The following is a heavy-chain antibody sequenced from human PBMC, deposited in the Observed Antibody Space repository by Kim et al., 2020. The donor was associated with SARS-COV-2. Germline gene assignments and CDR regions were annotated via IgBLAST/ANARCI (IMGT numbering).Heavy chain of an antibody. Sequence: GGSLRLSCAASGFTFDDFAIHWVRQAPGKGLEWVSHISWNSRRIDYADSVKGRFTVSRDNAKNTLYLQMASLRAEDTAFYYCVKDMRPTVTFDNAFDIWGPGTTVTVSS. CDR3: VKDMRPTVTFDNAFDI. V-gene: IGHV3-9*01. D-gene: IGHD3-9*01. J-gene: IGHJ3*02. CDR1: GFTFDDFA. CDR2: ISWNSRRI.